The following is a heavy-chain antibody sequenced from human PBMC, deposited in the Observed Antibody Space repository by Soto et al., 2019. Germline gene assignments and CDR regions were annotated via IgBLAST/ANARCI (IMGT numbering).Heavy chain of an antibody. D-gene: IGHD2-8*01. CDR3: ARRTWGMDV. V-gene: IGHV4-4*02. CDR2: IFHSGTT. J-gene: IGHJ6*02. Sequence: LETLSLTCAVSSGSIDTTNWWRWVRQPPGKGLEWIGEIFHSGTTYYNPSLASRVTISVDTSKNQFSLNLRSVTAADTAVYYCARRTWGMDVWGQGTTVTVSS. CDR1: SGSIDTTNW.